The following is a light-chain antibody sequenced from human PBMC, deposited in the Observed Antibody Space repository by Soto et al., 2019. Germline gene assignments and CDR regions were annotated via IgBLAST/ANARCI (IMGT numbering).Light chain of an antibody. CDR3: STYTTSNTRQIV. CDR1: SSDVGGYNY. Sequence: VLTQHASVSGTPGQSITISCTGTSSDVGGYNYVSWYQHHPGKAPKLIIYDVTNRPSGVSNPFSGSKSGNTASLTISGLQPEDEADYYCSTYTTSNTRQIVFGTGTKVTVL. V-gene: IGLV2-14*03. CDR2: DVT. J-gene: IGLJ1*01.